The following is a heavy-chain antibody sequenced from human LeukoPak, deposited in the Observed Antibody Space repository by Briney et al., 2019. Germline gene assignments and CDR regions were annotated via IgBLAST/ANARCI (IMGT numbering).Heavy chain of an antibody. J-gene: IGHJ6*04. CDR2: ISYDGSNK. V-gene: IGHV3-30*18. CDR1: GFTFSSYG. Sequence: GRSLRLSRAASGFTFSSYGMHWVRQAPGKGLEWVAVISYDGSNKYYADSVKGRFTISRDNSKSTLYLQMNNLRAEDTAVYYCAKDQVMRYFELSMDVWGKGTTVTVSS. D-gene: IGHD3-9*01. CDR3: AKDQVMRYFELSMDV.